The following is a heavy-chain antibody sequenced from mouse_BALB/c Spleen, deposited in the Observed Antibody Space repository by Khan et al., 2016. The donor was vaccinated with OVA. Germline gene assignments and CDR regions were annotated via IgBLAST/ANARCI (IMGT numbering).Heavy chain of an antibody. CDR1: GYTFISYY. D-gene: IGHD3-1*01. J-gene: IGHJ3*01. CDR3: TRSGCAAFAY. CDR2: INPSDGGT. V-gene: IGHV1S81*02. Sequence: QVQLKESGAELVKPGASVKLSCKASGYTFISYYMYWVKQRPGLGFEWIGGINPSDGGTNFNEKFKSKATLTVDQSSSTAYMQLSSLTSEDSSVYYSTRSGCAAFAYWGQGTLVTVSA.